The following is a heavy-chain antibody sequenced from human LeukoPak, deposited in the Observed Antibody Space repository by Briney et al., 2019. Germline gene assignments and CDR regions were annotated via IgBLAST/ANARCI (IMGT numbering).Heavy chain of an antibody. CDR3: ARDQEGFDY. V-gene: IGHV1-46*01. Sequence: ASVKVSCKASGYTFTSNYTHWVRQAPGQGLEWMGMIYPRDGSTSYAQKFQGRVTVTRDTSTSTVHMELSGLRSEDTAVYYCARDQEGFDYWGQGTLVTVSS. CDR1: GYTFTSNY. J-gene: IGHJ4*02. CDR2: IYPRDGST.